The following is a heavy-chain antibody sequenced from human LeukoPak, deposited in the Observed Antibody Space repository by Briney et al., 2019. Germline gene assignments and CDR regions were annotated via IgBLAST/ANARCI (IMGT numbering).Heavy chain of an antibody. Sequence: ASVTVSFKASGYTFTSYDINWVRQATGQGLEWMGWMNPNSGNTGYAQKFQGRVTMTRNTSISTAYMELSSLRSEDTAVYYCARVPHYYGSGSYDYWGQGTLVTVSS. CDR3: ARVPHYYGSGSYDY. CDR2: MNPNSGNT. CDR1: GYTFTSYD. J-gene: IGHJ4*02. V-gene: IGHV1-8*01. D-gene: IGHD3-10*01.